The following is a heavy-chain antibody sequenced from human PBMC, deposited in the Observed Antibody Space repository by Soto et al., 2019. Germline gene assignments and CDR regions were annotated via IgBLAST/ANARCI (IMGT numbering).Heavy chain of an antibody. CDR3: AKISTTSYFDF. D-gene: IGHD4-17*01. J-gene: IGHJ4*02. CDR1: GFTFSDHY. CDR2: IRKKANSYTT. V-gene: IGHV3-72*01. Sequence: GGSLRLSCAASGFTFSDHYMDWVRQVPGKGLEWVGRIRKKANSYTTEYAASVKGRFTISRDDSKNSMYLQMNSLKTEDTAVYFCAKISTTSYFDFWGQGTLVTVSS.